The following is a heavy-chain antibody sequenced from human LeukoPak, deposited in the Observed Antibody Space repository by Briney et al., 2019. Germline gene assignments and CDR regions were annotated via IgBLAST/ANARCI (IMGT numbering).Heavy chain of an antibody. CDR1: GFTFSDYY. CDR2: ISSSGSML. CDR3: TRRPYSTSWYYFDY. D-gene: IGHD6-13*01. J-gene: IGHJ4*02. V-gene: IGHV3-11*04. Sequence: GGSLRLSCAVSGFTFSDYYMSWVRQAPGKGLEWVSYISSSGSMLHYADSVEGRFTISRDNAKNSLYLQMSSLRVEDTAVYYCTRRPYSTSWYYFDYWGQGTLVTVSS.